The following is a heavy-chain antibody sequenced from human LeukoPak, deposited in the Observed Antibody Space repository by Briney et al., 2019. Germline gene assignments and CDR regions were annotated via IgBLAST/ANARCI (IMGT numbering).Heavy chain of an antibody. V-gene: IGHV3-23*01. D-gene: IGHD1-20*01. CDR1: GFTLSAYY. Sequence: PGGSLRLSCAASGFTLSAYYMAWVRQAPGQGLEFVSGSSGTGFSTHYADSVKGRFTISRDESKNILYLQMDSLRAEDTALYYCARDGYNWIPFDAWGQGTPVTVSS. CDR3: ARDGYNWIPFDA. J-gene: IGHJ4*02. CDR2: SSGTGFST.